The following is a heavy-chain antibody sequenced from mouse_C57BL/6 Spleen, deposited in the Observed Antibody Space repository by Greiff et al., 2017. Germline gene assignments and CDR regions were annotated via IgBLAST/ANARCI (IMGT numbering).Heavy chain of an antibody. CDR1: GYTFTSYW. J-gene: IGHJ4*01. Sequence: QVQLQQPGAELVKPGASVKLSCKASGYTFTSYWMQWVKQRPGQGLEWIGEIDPSDSYTNYNQKFKGKATLTVDTSSSTADMQLSSLTSEDSAVYYCARRETMVTTYAMDYWGQGTSVTVSS. D-gene: IGHD2-2*01. V-gene: IGHV1-50*01. CDR2: IDPSDSYT. CDR3: ARRETMVTTYAMDY.